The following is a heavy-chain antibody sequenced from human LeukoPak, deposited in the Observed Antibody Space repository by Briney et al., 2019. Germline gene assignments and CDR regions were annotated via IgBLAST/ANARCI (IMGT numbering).Heavy chain of an antibody. V-gene: IGHV3-23*01. Sequence: GGTLRLSCAASGFTFRSDGMSWVRQAPGKGLEWVSVISDSGGSTYYADSVKGRFTISRDNSKNTLYLQMNSLRAEDTAVYYCFLSSWYSTDYWGQGTLVTVSS. J-gene: IGHJ4*02. CDR1: GFTFRSDG. CDR3: FLSSWYSTDY. CDR2: ISDSGGST. D-gene: IGHD6-13*01.